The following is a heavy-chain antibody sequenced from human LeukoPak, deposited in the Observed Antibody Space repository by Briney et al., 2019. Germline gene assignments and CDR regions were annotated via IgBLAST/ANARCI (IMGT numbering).Heavy chain of an antibody. V-gene: IGHV3-7*01. Sequence: PGGSLRLSCAASGFRIRNYWMNWVRQAPGEGLEWVANIKQDGSETFYVDSVRGRFTISRDNAKNSLYLEVNSLRAGDTAVYYCARGKPYYYYMDVWGKGTTVTVSS. J-gene: IGHJ6*03. CDR1: GFRIRNYW. D-gene: IGHD3-16*01. CDR2: IKQDGSET. CDR3: ARGKPYYYYMDV.